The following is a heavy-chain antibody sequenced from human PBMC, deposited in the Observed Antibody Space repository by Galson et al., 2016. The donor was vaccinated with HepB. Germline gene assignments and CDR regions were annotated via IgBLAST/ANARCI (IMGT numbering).Heavy chain of an antibody. CDR2: IYHSGTT. J-gene: IGHJ4*02. Sequence: TLSLTCGVSGDSISSSGSYSWHWIRQPPGKGLEWIGYIYHSGTTYYNPSLKSRLTISVDKSKNQFSLNLSSVTAADTAVYYCPRGAYSGHGLAYWGQGTLVTVSS. CDR3: PRGAYSGHGLAY. D-gene: IGHD5-12*01. V-gene: IGHV4-30-2*01. CDR1: GDSISSSGSYS.